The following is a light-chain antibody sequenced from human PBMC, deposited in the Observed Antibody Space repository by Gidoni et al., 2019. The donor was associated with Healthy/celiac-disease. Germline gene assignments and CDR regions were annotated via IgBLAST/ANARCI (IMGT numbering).Light chain of an antibody. CDR2: YDD. J-gene: IGLJ2*01. V-gene: IGLV1-36*01. CDR1: SSNIGNNA. CDR3: AALDDSLNGLV. Sequence: QSVLTQPPSVSEAPRQRVTMSCSGSSSNIGNNAVNWYPQLPGTAPNLLIYYDDLLPSWVSARFSGSKSGTSASLAISGLQSEDEADYYCAALDDSLNGLVFGGGTKLTVL.